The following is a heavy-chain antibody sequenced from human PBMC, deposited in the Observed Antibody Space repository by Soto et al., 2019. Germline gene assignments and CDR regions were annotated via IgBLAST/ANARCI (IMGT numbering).Heavy chain of an antibody. Sequence: EVQLVESGGGLVKPGGSLRLSCAASGFTFSSYSMNWVRQAPGKGLEWVSSISSSSSYIYYADSVKGRFTISRDNAKNSLYLQMNSLRAEDTAVYYCARGGPRGGRRYFDFWVQGTLVTVSS. D-gene: IGHD3-10*01. CDR2: ISSSSSYI. J-gene: IGHJ4*02. V-gene: IGHV3-21*01. CDR1: GFTFSSYS. CDR3: ARGGPRGGRRYFDF.